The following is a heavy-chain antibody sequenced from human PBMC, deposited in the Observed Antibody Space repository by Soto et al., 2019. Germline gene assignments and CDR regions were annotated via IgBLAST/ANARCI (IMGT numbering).Heavy chain of an antibody. J-gene: IGHJ4*02. CDR1: GFTFSSYA. D-gene: IGHD3-3*01. CDR3: AKPITTIFGVDIPNFDY. CDR2: ISGSGGST. V-gene: IGHV3-23*01. Sequence: GGSLRLSCAASGFTFSSYAMSWVRQAPGKGLEWVSAISGSGGSTYYADSVKGRFTISRDNSKNTLYLQMNSLRAEDTAVYYCAKPITTIFGVDIPNFDYWGQGTLVTVSS.